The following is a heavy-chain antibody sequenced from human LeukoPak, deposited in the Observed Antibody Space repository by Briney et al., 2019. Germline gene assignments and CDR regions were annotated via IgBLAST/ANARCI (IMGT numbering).Heavy chain of an antibody. J-gene: IGHJ4*02. CDR2: IWDDGSNK. CDR1: GFTFSSYG. CDR3: ARDPDYGAVDY. Sequence: GGSLRLSCAASGFTFSSYGMHWVRQAPGKGLEWVAVIWDDGSNKYHADSVKGRFTISRDNSKNTLYLQMGSLRAEDMAVYYCARDPDYGAVDYWGQGTLVTVSS. V-gene: IGHV3-33*01. D-gene: IGHD3-16*01.